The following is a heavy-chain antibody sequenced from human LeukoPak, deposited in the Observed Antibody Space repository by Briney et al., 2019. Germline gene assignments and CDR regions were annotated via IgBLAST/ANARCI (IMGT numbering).Heavy chain of an antibody. Sequence: GASVKVSCMASGYTFTSYGISWVRQAPGQGLEWMGWISAYNGNTNYAQKLQGRVTMTTDTSTSTAYMELRSLRSDDTAVYYCARDQADGDYNYYYYGMDVWGKGTTVTVSS. V-gene: IGHV1-18*04. J-gene: IGHJ6*04. CDR2: ISAYNGNT. CDR3: ARDQADGDYNYYYYGMDV. D-gene: IGHD4-17*01. CDR1: GYTFTSYG.